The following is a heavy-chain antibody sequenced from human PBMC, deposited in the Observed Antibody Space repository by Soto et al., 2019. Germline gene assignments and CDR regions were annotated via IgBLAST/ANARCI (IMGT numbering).Heavy chain of an antibody. J-gene: IGHJ6*02. CDR2: TANKRSRYTT. CDR1: GFTSSDHY. V-gene: IGHV3-72*01. CDR3: ARAEFGHGLDV. Sequence: EVELVESGGGLGQAGGSLRVSCGVSGFTSSDHYMNWVRQAPGKGLEWVGRTANKRSRYTTEYAASVKGRFIISRDDSKNSVYLQMNSQKFEDTAVYYCARAEFGHGLDVWCQGTAVTVSS. D-gene: IGHD3-16*01.